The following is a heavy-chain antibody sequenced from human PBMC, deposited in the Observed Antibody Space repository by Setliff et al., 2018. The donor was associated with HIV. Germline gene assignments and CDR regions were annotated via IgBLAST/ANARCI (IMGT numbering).Heavy chain of an antibody. V-gene: IGHV4-34*01. CDR1: GGSFSGYF. J-gene: IGHJ3*02. D-gene: IGHD1-1*01. CDR3: ARALANWVGRRAFDI. Sequence: SETLSLTCAVYGGSFSGYFWSWIRQPPGKGLEWIGEINDGGSTNYNPSLKSRVTISVDTSKKQFSLRLSSVTAADTAVYFCARALANWVGRRAFDIWGQGTMVTVSS. CDR2: INDGGST.